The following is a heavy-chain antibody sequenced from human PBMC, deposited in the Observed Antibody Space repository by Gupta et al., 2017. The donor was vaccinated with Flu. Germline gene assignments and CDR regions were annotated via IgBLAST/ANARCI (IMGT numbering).Heavy chain of an antibody. Sequence: VRQAPGKGLEWVANIKYDGSEILYVDSVKGRFTISRDNAKNSLYLQMDRLKADDTATYYCATRSASTSLFADFWGQGTLVRVSS. CDR3: ATRSASTSLFADF. CDR2: IKYDGSEI. J-gene: IGHJ4*02. V-gene: IGHV3-7*01. D-gene: IGHD2-15*01.